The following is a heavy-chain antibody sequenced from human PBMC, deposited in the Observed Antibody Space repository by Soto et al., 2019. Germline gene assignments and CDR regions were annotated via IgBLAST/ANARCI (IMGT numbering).Heavy chain of an antibody. CDR1: GYTFTNCA. J-gene: IGHJ4*02. D-gene: IGHD5-12*01. CDR3: ARARESGYDKLDFDY. CDR2: INAGSGKT. Sequence: ASVKVSCKASGYTFTNCAIHWVRQAPGQRLEWMGWINAGSGKTFYSENFQGRVAITRDTSARTVYMEMSSLTSEDTAVYYCARARESGYDKLDFDYWGQGTPVTVSS. V-gene: IGHV1-3*01.